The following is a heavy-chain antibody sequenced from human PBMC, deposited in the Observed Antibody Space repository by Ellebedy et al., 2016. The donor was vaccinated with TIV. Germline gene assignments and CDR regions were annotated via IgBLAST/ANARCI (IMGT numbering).Heavy chain of an antibody. J-gene: IGHJ4*02. V-gene: IGHV1-18*01. CDR2: ISAYNGNT. CDR1: GYTFTSYA. D-gene: IGHD3-22*01. Sequence: ASVKVSCXASGYTFTSYAMHWVRQAPGQRLEWMGWISAYNGNTNYAQKLQGRVTMTTDTSTSTAYMELRSLRSDDTAVYYCARFLDSSGYGYFDYWGQGTLVTVSS. CDR3: ARFLDSSGYGYFDY.